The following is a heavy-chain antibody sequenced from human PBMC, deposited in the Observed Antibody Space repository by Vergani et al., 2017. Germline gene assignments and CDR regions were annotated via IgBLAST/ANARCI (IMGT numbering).Heavy chain of an antibody. D-gene: IGHD6-6*01. CDR1: GYSFTSYW. CDR2: IYPGDSDT. J-gene: IGHJ3*02. Sequence: EVQLVQSGAEVKKPGESLKISCKGSGYSFTSYWIGWVRQMPGKGLEWMGTIYPGDSDTRYSPSFQGQVTISADKSISTAYLQWSSLKASDTAMYYCARQLIAARPGDAFDIWGQGTMVTVSS. V-gene: IGHV5-51*01. CDR3: ARQLIAARPGDAFDI.